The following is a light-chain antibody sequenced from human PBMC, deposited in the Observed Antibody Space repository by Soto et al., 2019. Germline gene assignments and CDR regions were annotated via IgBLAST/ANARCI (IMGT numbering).Light chain of an antibody. CDR2: AAS. J-gene: IGKJ1*01. Sequence: VMTQSPAPLSVSPGERATLSCRASQSVSNSLAWYQQKPGQAPRLLIYAASARATDIPDRFSGSGSGTDFTLTISRLEPEDFAVYYCQQYGSSGTFGQGTKVDIK. V-gene: IGKV3-20*01. CDR3: QQYGSSGT. CDR1: QSVSNS.